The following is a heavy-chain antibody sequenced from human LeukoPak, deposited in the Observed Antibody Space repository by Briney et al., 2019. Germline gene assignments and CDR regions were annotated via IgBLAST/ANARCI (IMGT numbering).Heavy chain of an antibody. Sequence: SVKVSCKASGGTFSSYAISWVRQAPGQGLEWMGRIIPIFGTANYAQKFQGRVTITTDESTSTAYMELSSLRSEDTAVYYCASRSGFTSVFLFDYWGQGTLVTVSS. V-gene: IGHV1-69*05. CDR2: IIPIFGTA. D-gene: IGHD3-10*01. CDR3: ASRSGFTSVFLFDY. CDR1: GGTFSSYA. J-gene: IGHJ4*02.